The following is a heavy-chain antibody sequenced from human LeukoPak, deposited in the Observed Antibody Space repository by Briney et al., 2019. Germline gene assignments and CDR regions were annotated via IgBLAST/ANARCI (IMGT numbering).Heavy chain of an antibody. V-gene: IGHV3-30*02. Sequence: GGSLRLSCAASGFTFSSYGMRWVRQAPGKGLEWVAFIRYDGSNKYYVDSVKGRFTISRDNSKNTLYLQMNSLRAEDTAVYYCARAGNYYDSSGYYYPNYWGQGTLVTVSS. CDR3: ARAGNYYDSSGYYYPNY. D-gene: IGHD3-22*01. CDR2: IRYDGSNK. J-gene: IGHJ4*02. CDR1: GFTFSSYG.